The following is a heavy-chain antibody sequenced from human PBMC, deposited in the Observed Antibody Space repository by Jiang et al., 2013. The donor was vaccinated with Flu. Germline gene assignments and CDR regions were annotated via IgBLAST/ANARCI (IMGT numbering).Heavy chain of an antibody. CDR3: AHNRIAAAGIFAFDI. J-gene: IGHJ3*02. Sequence: PTQTLTLTCTFSGFSLSTSGVGVGWIRQPPGKALEWLALIYWDDDKRYSPSLKSRLIITKDTSKNQVVLTMTNMDPVDTATYYCAHNRIAAAGIFAFDIWGQGTMVTVSS. V-gene: IGHV2-5*02. CDR1: GFSLSTSGVG. CDR2: IYWDDDK. D-gene: IGHD6-13*01.